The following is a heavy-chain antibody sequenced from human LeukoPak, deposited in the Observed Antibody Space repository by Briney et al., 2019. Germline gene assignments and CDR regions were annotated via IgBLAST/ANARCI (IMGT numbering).Heavy chain of an antibody. J-gene: IGHJ6*03. D-gene: IGHD6-13*01. CDR3: ARGSTGYSSSWSYYYYYMDV. V-gene: IGHV4-31*03. Sequence: SETLSLTCTVSGGSISSGGYYWSWIRQHPGKGLEWIGDIYYSGGTYYNPSLKSRLTISVDTSKNQFSLELSSVTDADTAVYYCARGSTGYSSSWSYYYYYMDVWGKGTTVTVSS. CDR2: IYYSGGT. CDR1: GGSISSGGYY.